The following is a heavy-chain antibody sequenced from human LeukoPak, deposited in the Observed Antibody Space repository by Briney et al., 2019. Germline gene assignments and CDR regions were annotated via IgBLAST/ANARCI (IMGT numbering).Heavy chain of an antibody. D-gene: IGHD6-13*01. J-gene: IGHJ4*02. CDR1: GFTFSTYA. Sequence: GGSLRLSCAGSGFTFSTYAMSWVRQAPGKGLEWVSAISGSADNTYYADSVKGRFTISRDNSKNTVYLQMNSLRAEDTAVYYCARDGGNSWDYWGQGTLVAVSS. CDR2: ISGSADNT. V-gene: IGHV3-23*01. CDR3: ARDGGNSWDY.